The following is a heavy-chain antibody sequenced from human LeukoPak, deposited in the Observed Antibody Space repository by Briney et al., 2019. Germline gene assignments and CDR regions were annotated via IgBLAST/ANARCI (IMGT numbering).Heavy chain of an antibody. J-gene: IGHJ4*02. CDR1: GGSISSYY. D-gene: IGHD1-26*01. CDR2: IYDSGNT. V-gene: IGHV4-59*01. Sequence: PSETLSLTCTVSGGSISSYYWSWIRQPPGKGLEWIGYIYDSGNTNYNPSLKSRVTISVDTSKNQFSLKLSSATAADTAVYYCVRGGIVGTTARIPLFDYWGQGTLVTVSS. CDR3: VRGGIVGTTARIPLFDY.